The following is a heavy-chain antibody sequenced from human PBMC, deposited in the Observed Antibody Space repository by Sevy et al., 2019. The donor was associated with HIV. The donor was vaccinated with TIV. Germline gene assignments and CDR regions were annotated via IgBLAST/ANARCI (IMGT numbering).Heavy chain of an antibody. CDR1: GGSISSSSYY. CDR3: ARGGFVNSYYFDY. Sequence: SETLSLTCTVSGGSISSSSYYWGWIRQPPGKGLEWIGSIYYSGSTYCNPSLKSRVTISVDTSKNQFSLKLSSVTAADTAVYYCARGGFVNSYYFDYWGQGTLVTVSS. CDR2: IYYSGST. J-gene: IGHJ4*02. V-gene: IGHV4-39*01. D-gene: IGHD3-10*01.